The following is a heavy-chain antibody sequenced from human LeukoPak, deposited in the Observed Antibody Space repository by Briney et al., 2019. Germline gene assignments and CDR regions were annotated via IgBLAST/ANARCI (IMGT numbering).Heavy chain of an antibody. J-gene: IGHJ5*02. Sequence: SSISSSSSYIYYAESVKGRFTISRDNAKNSLYLQMNSLRAEDTAVYYCASEGAARRNWFDPWGQGTLVTVSS. CDR3: ASEGAARRNWFDP. CDR2: ISSSSSYI. D-gene: IGHD6-6*01. V-gene: IGHV3-21*01.